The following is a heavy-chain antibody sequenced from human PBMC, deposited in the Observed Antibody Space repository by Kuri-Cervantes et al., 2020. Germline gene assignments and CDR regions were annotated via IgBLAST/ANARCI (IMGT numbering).Heavy chain of an antibody. CDR2: INHSGST. CDR1: GVSFSGYY. Sequence: SQTLSLTCAVYGVSFSGYYWSWIRQPPGKGLEWIGEINHSGSTNYNPSLKSRVTISVDTSKNQFSLKLSSVTAADTAVYYCARDRLPALWGQGTLVTVSS. J-gene: IGHJ4*02. CDR3: ARDRLPAL. V-gene: IGHV4-34*01. D-gene: IGHD2-2*01.